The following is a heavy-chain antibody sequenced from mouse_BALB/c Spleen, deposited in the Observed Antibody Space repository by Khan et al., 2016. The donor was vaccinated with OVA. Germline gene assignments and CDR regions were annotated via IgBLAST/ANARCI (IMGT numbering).Heavy chain of an antibody. CDR1: GYSITSYYA. J-gene: IGHJ2*02. CDR2: ISYSGNT. D-gene: IGHD1-1*02. V-gene: IGHV3-2*02. Sequence: EVQLQESGPGLVKPSQSLSLTCTVTGYSITSYYAWNWIRQFPGNKLEWMGFISYSGNTTYNPSLNSRFSITRDTSKNPFFLQLNSVTTEDTATYYWARVYGGDFDYWGQGTSLTVSS. CDR3: ARVYGGDFDY.